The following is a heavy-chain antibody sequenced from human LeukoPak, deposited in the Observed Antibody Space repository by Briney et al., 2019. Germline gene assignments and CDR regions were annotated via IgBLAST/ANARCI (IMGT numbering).Heavy chain of an antibody. CDR3: ASQIAVAIDY. D-gene: IGHD6-19*01. J-gene: IGHJ4*02. Sequence: SETLSLTCAVYGGSFSGYYWNWIRQPPGKGLEWIGEINHRGRANYNPSLKSRVTISVDTSRTQFSLKLSSVTAADTAVYYCASQIAVAIDYWGQGTLVTVSS. CDR1: GGSFSGYY. CDR2: INHRGRA. V-gene: IGHV4-34*01.